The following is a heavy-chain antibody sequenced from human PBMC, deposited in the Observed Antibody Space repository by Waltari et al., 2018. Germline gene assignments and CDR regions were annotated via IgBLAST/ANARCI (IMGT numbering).Heavy chain of an antibody. CDR3: ARDQEYYYGSGSYYQDWFDP. J-gene: IGHJ5*02. Sequence: QVQLQESGPGLVKPSETLSLTCTVSGGSISSYYWSWIRQPAGKGLEWIGRIYTSGSTNYNPSLKSRVTMSVDTSKNQFSLKLSSVTAADTAVYYCARDQEYYYGSGSYYQDWFDPWGQGTLVTVSS. CDR2: IYTSGST. V-gene: IGHV4-4*07. CDR1: GGSISSYY. D-gene: IGHD3-10*01.